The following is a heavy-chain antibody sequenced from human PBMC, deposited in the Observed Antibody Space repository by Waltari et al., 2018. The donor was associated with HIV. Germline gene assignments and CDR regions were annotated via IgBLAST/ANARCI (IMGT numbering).Heavy chain of an antibody. CDR2: IKKDGGEK. Sequence: EVQLVESGGGLVQPGGSLRLSCAASGFTFSSYWMSWVRQAPGKGLEWVAKIKKDGGEKYYVDSVKGRFTISRDNAKDSLYLQMNSLGAEDTAVYYGARGGRGYSSGWYSDYWGQGTLVTVSS. CDR3: ARGGRGYSSGWYSDY. J-gene: IGHJ4*02. V-gene: IGHV3-7*01. CDR1: GFTFSSYW. D-gene: IGHD6-19*01.